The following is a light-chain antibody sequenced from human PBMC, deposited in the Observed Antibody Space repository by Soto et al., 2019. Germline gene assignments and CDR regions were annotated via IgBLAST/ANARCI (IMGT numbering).Light chain of an antibody. CDR2: GAS. CDR3: QQYVNSPPM. J-gene: IGKJ1*01. V-gene: IGKV3-20*01. CDR1: QSVSSTY. Sequence: EIVMTQSPGTLSLSPGERATLSCRASQSVSSTYLAWYQRKPGQAPRLLMYGASSRATGIPDRFSGSGSGTDFTLTISRLEPEDFAVYYCQQYVNSPPMFGQGTKVEIK.